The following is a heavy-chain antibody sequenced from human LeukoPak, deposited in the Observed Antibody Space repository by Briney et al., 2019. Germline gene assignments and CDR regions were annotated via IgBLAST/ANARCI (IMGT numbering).Heavy chain of an antibody. J-gene: IGHJ6*03. CDR3: ARGGVGGCSGGSCYYYYYYMDV. V-gene: IGHV4-34*01. Sequence: SETLSLTCAVYGGSFSGYYWSWIRQPPGKGLEWIGEINHSGSTNYNPSLKSRVTISVDTSKNQFSLKLSSVTAADAAVYYCARGGVGGCSGGSCYYYYYYMDVWGKGTTVTVSS. CDR2: INHSGST. D-gene: IGHD2-15*01. CDR1: GGSFSGYY.